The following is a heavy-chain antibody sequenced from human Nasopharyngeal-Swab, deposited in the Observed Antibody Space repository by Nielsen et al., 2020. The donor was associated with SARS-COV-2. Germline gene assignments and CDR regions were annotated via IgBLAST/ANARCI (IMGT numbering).Heavy chain of an antibody. J-gene: IGHJ6*02. Sequence: GGSLRLSCAASGFSFRNYEMNWARQAPGKGLEWVSYISSSGSTIYYADSVKGRFTISRDNAKNSLYLQMNSLRAEDTAVYYCARDYRTYYYDSSGYYASYYYGMDVWGQGTTVTVSS. CDR3: ARDYRTYYYDSSGYYASYYYGMDV. CDR2: ISSSGSTI. D-gene: IGHD3-22*01. V-gene: IGHV3-48*03. CDR1: GFSFRNYE.